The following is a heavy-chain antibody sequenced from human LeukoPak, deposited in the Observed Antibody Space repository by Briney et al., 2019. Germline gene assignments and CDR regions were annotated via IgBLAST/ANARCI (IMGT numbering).Heavy chain of an antibody. V-gene: IGHV3-23*01. J-gene: IGHJ4*02. CDR1: GFTFSSYA. D-gene: IGHD3-3*01. CDR2: ISGSGGST. Sequence: PGGSLRLSCAASGFTFSSYAMSWVRQAPGKGLEWVSAISGSGGSTYYADSVKGRFTISRDNSKNTLYLQMNSLRAEDTAVYYCAKAGGPSPITILDFDYWGQGTLVTVSS. CDR3: AKAGGPSPITILDFDY.